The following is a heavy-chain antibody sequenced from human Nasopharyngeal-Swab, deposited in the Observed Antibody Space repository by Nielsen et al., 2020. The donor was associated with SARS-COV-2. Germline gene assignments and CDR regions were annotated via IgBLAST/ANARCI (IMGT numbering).Heavy chain of an antibody. J-gene: IGHJ4*02. CDR2: ISWNSGSV. Sequence: GGSLRLSCAASGFTFADHDMNWVRQAPGKGLDWVSRISWNSGSVAYADSVKGRFTISRDNAKNSLYLQMNSLRPEDTAFYYCAKEEAKYGSGWQAFDSWGQGTLVTVSS. CDR1: GFTFADHD. CDR3: AKEEAKYGSGWQAFDS. V-gene: IGHV3-9*01. D-gene: IGHD6-19*01.